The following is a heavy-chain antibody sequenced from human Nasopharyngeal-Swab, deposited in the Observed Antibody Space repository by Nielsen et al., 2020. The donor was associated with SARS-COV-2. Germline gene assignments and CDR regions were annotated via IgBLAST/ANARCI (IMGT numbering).Heavy chain of an antibody. J-gene: IGHJ6*02. V-gene: IGHV1-2*02. CDR3: ARGGPRADPAYYYGMDV. CDR1: GYTFTGYY. CDR2: INPNSGGT. D-gene: IGHD3/OR15-3a*01. Sequence: ASVKVSCKASGYTFTGYYMHWVRQAPGQGLEWMGWINPNSGGTNYAQKFQGRVTMTRDTSISTAYMELSRLRSDDTAVYYCARGGPRADPAYYYGMDVWGQRTTVTVSS.